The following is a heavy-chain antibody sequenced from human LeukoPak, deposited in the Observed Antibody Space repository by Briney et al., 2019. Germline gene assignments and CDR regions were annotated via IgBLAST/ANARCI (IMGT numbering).Heavy chain of an antibody. CDR1: GFTFSGSA. D-gene: IGHD1-26*01. J-gene: IGHJ5*02. CDR3: TRDSGTYNWFDP. CDR2: IDKKDKGYATAT. V-gene: IGHV3-73*01. Sequence: GGSLRLSCAASGFTFSGSAIHWVRQSSGKGLEWVGQIDKKDKGYATATAYAASVKGRFTISRDDSINTAYLQMKSLKAEDTALYYCTRDSGTYNWFDPWGQGTLVTVSS.